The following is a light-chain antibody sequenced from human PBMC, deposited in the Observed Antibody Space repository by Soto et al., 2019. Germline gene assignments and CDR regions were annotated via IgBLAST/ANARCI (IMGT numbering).Light chain of an antibody. Sequence: QSALTQPASVSGSPGQSITISCTGTSSDVGGYNYVSWYQQHPGKAPKLMIYEVSNRPSGVSNRFSGSKSGNTASLTISGLQAEEEADYYCSSYTSSRTYYVIGNGTKVTV. CDR1: SSDVGGYNY. V-gene: IGLV2-14*01. CDR2: EVS. J-gene: IGLJ1*01. CDR3: SSYTSSRTYYV.